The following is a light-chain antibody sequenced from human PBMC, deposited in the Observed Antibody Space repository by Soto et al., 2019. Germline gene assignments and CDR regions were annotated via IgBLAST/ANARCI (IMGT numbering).Light chain of an antibody. CDR2: SND. CDR1: HSNSGSNY. CDR3: VSWDNSLRGRV. Sequence: QSVLTQPPSASGTPGQRVTISCSGSHSNSGSNYVYWYQQLPGTAPKLLIYSNDQRPSGVPDRFSGSKSGATASPAISGLRSDDEADYYCVSWDNSLRGRVFGGGTKLTVL. V-gene: IGLV1-47*02. J-gene: IGLJ3*02.